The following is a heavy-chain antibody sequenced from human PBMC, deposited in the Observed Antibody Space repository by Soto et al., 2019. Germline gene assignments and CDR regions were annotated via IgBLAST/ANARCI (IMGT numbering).Heavy chain of an antibody. V-gene: IGHV3-30-3*01. CDR2: ISYDGSNK. Sequence: GGSLRLSCAASGFTFSSYAMHWVRQAPGKGLEWVAVISYDGSNKYYADSVKGRFTISRDNSKNTLYLQMNSLRAEDTAVYYCARESSSSWYRSLDYWGQGTLVTVSS. CDR1: GFTFSSYA. J-gene: IGHJ4*02. CDR3: ARESSSSWYRSLDY. D-gene: IGHD6-13*01.